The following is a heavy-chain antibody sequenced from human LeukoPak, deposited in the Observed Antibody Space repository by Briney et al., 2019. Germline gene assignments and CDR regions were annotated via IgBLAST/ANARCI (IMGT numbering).Heavy chain of an antibody. D-gene: IGHD3-22*01. Sequence: PGGSLRLSCAAYGFTFSSYSMNWVRQAPGKGLEWVSYISSSSSTIYYADSVKGRFTISRDNAKNSLYLQMNSLRAEDTAVYYCAKDEYYYDSTDAFDIWGQGTMVTVSS. J-gene: IGHJ3*02. CDR2: ISSSSSTI. CDR3: AKDEYYYDSTDAFDI. V-gene: IGHV3-48*04. CDR1: GFTFSSYS.